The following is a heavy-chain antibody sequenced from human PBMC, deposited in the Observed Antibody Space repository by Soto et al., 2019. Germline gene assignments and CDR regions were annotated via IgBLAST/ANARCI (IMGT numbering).Heavy chain of an antibody. CDR2: ISAYNGNT. J-gene: IGHJ4*02. Sequence: QVQLVQSGAEVKKPGASVKVSCKASGYTFTSYGISWVLQAPGQGLEWMGWISAYNGNTNYAQKLQGRVTMTTDTSTSKAYMELRSLRSDDTAVYSCARSGCSGGSCYYYSFDYWGQGTLVTVSS. CDR3: ARSGCSGGSCYYYSFDY. CDR1: GYTFTSYG. D-gene: IGHD2-15*01. V-gene: IGHV1-18*01.